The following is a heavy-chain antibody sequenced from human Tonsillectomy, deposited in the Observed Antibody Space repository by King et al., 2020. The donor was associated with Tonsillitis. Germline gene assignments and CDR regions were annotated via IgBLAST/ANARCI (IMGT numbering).Heavy chain of an antibody. CDR1: GDSVSSGSYY. D-gene: IGHD1-20*01. CDR2: IFHSGSL. V-gene: IGHV4-61*01. J-gene: IGHJ4*02. Sequence: VQLQESGPGLVKPSETLSLTCNVSGDSVSSGSYYWTWIRQPPGKGLEWIGYIFHSGSLSYNPSLKSRVTISIDRSKNQFSLNLSSVTVADTAVYYCARGYNWNDYWGQGTLVTVSS. CDR3: ARGYNWNDY.